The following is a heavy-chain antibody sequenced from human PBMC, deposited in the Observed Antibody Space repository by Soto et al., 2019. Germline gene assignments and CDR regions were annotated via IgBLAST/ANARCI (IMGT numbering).Heavy chain of an antibody. CDR2: IIPIFGTA. V-gene: IGHV1-69*01. CDR3: ARGQVGSGSYYYYGMDV. D-gene: IGHD5-12*01. CDR1: GGTFSSYA. J-gene: IGHJ6*02. Sequence: QVQLVQSGAEVKKPGSSVKVSCKASGGTFSSYAISWVRQAPGQGLEWMGGIIPIFGTANYAQKFQGRVTITADESTSTAYMELSSLRSENTAVYYCARGQVGSGSYYYYGMDVWGQGNTVTVSS.